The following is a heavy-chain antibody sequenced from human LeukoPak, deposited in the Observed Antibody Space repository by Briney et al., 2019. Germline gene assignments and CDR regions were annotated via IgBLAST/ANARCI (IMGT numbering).Heavy chain of an antibody. J-gene: IGHJ6*02. Sequence: SETLSLTCTVSGGSISSSNHYWGWIRQPPGKGLEWIGSIYYSGSTYYNPSLKSRVTISVDTSKNQFSLKVSSVTAADTAVYYCARHGGYYGVDVWGQGTTVTVSS. V-gene: IGHV4-39*07. CDR2: IYYSGST. CDR3: ARHGGYYGVDV. D-gene: IGHD3-22*01. CDR1: GGSISSSNHY.